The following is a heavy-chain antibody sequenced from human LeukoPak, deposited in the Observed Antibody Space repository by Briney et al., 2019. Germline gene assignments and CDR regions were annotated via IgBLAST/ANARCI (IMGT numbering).Heavy chain of an antibody. V-gene: IGHV3-21*01. J-gene: IGHJ2*01. CDR1: GFTFSSYN. Sequence: PGGSLRLSCAASGFTFSSYNMNWVRQAPGKGLEWVSSISCVSYYIHYADSLQGRFTFSRDNAKNSLYLQMNSLRAEDTAVYYCARGPPCSNYYDSSGDPYWYFDLWGRGTLVTVSS. CDR2: ISCVSYYI. CDR3: ARGPPCSNYYDSSGDPYWYFDL. D-gene: IGHD3-22*01.